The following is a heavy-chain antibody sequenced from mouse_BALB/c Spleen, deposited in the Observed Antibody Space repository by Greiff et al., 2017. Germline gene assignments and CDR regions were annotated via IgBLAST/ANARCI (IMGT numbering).Heavy chain of an antibody. Sequence: SGAELARPGASVKLSCKASGYTFTSYWMQWVKQRPGQGLEWIGAIYPGDGDTRYTQKFKGKATLTADKSSSTAYMQLSSLASEDSAVYYCARERAYYRYDEGYAMDYWGQGTSVTVSS. J-gene: IGHJ4*01. CDR3: ARERAYYRYDEGYAMDY. V-gene: IGHV1-87*01. CDR1: GYTFTSYW. CDR2: IYPGDGDT. D-gene: IGHD2-14*01.